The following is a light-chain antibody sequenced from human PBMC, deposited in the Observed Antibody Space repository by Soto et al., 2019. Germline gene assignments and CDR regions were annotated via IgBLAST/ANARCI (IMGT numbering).Light chain of an antibody. J-gene: IGLJ3*02. V-gene: IGLV1-40*01. CDR1: SSNLGAGYD. CDR3: QAYDYSLTASV. Sequence: QSVLTQPPSVSGAPGQRVPISCTRSSSNLGAGYDVHWYQQLPGAAPKLVIFGNRNRPSGVPERFSGSKSVTSAYLAITGLHAEDEADYYCQAYDYSLTASVFGGGTKVTVL. CDR2: GNR.